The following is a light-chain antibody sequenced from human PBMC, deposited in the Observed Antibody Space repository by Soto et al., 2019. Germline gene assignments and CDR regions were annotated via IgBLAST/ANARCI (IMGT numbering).Light chain of an antibody. CDR1: SRDVFAYDY. J-gene: IGLJ1*01. V-gene: IGLV2-14*03. CDR3: GSYADGIIHF. Sequence: QAALTHTATVTGSPALSITIFCTVTSRDVFAYDYVSWYLQYPDKAPQLLIYYVVHLPSGVSSSFSGSNSCNTASLTVSGLQAEDEGDYYCGSYADGIIHFFGTGTRSPS. CDR2: YVV.